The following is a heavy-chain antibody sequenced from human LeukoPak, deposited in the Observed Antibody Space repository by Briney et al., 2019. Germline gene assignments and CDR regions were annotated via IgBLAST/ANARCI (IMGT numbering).Heavy chain of an antibody. CDR2: ISWNSGSI. V-gene: IGHV3-9*01. Sequence: GRSLRLSCAASGFTFDDYAMHWVRQAPGKGLEWVSSISWNSGSIGYADSVKGRFTISRDNAKNSLYLQMNSLRAEDTALYYCAKEGGYSSSSFMSNWFDPWGQGTLVTVSS. D-gene: IGHD6-6*01. J-gene: IGHJ5*02. CDR3: AKEGGYSSSSFMSNWFDP. CDR1: GFTFDDYA.